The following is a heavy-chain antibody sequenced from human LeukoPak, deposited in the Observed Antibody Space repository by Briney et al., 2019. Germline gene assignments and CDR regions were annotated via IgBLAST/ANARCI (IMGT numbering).Heavy chain of an antibody. Sequence: ASVKVSCKASGGTFSSYAISWVQQAPGQGLEWMGRIIPILGIANYAQKFQGRVTITADKSTSTAYMELSSLRSEDTAVYYCASAPGYSSSWKSWGQGTLVTVSS. J-gene: IGHJ4*02. D-gene: IGHD6-13*01. CDR2: IIPILGIA. V-gene: IGHV1-69*04. CDR1: GGTFSSYA. CDR3: ASAPGYSSSWKS.